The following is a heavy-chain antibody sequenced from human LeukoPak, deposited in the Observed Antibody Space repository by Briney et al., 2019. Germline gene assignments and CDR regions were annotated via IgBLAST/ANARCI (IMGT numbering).Heavy chain of an antibody. V-gene: IGHV1-69*13. D-gene: IGHD3-22*01. CDR2: IIPIFGTA. CDR1: GGTFSSYA. Sequence: SVKVSCKASGGTFSSYAISWVRQAPGQGLEWMGGIIPIFGTANYAQKFQGRVTITADESTSTAYMELSSLRSEDTAVYYCAGRYYNDSSGYYYLFRENWFDPWGQGTLVTVSS. J-gene: IGHJ5*02. CDR3: AGRYYNDSSGYYYLFRENWFDP.